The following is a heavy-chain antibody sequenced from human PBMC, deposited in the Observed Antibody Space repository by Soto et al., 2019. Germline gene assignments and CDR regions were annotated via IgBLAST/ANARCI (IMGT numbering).Heavy chain of an antibody. D-gene: IGHD2-2*01. CDR3: AREPRYCSSTSCPDYYYYGMDV. CDR2: IIPIFGTA. V-gene: IGHV1-69*13. Sequence: SVKVSCKASGGTFSSYAISWVRQAPGQGLEWMGGIIPIFGTANYAQKFQGRVTITADEFTSTAYMELSSLRSEDTAVYYCAREPRYCSSTSCPDYYYYGMDVWGQGTTVTVSS. J-gene: IGHJ6*02. CDR1: GGTFSSYA.